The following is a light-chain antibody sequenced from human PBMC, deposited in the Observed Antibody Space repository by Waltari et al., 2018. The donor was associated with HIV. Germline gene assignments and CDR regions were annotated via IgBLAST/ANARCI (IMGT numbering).Light chain of an antibody. CDR1: SSVFRISTL. J-gene: IGLJ2*01. V-gene: IGLV2-14*01. CDR2: EFI. Sequence: HSALTQPASVSAFPGQSITISCPGTSSVFRISTLVSWYPQHPCNVPKVLISEFISRTSGVSLRFSGSKSGNTAPLTISGLQPEDEADYYCTSYTSNDTLLFGGGTKVTVL. CDR3: TSYTSNDTLL.